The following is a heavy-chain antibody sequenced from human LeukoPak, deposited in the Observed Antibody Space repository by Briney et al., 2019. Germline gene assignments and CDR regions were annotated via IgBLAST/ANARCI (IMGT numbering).Heavy chain of an antibody. CDR2: ISSSSSYI. CDR3: ARDMSGYSYGYVTGAFDI. V-gene: IGHV3-21*01. CDR1: GFTFSSYS. Sequence: GGSLRLSCAASGFTFSSYSMHWVRQAPGKGLEWVSSISSSSSYIYYADSVKGRFTISRDNAKNSLYLQMNSLRAEDTAVYYCARDMSGYSYGYVTGAFDIWGQGTMVTVSS. D-gene: IGHD5-18*01. J-gene: IGHJ3*02.